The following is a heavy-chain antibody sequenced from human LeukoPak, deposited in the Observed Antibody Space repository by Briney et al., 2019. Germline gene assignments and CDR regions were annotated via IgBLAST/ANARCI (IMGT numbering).Heavy chain of an antibody. V-gene: IGHV3-11*04. CDR1: GFTFSDYY. CDR3: ARGVATITGYYFDY. J-gene: IGHJ4*02. D-gene: IGHD5-12*01. Sequence: GGSLRLSCAASGFTFSDYYMSWIRQAPGKGLEWVLYISSSGSTIYYADSVKGRFTISRDSAKNSLYLQMNSLRAEDTAVYYCARGVATITGYYFDYWGQGTLVTVSS. CDR2: ISSSGSTI.